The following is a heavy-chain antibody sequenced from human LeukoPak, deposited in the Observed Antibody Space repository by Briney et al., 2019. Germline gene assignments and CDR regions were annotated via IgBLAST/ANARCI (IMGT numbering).Heavy chain of an antibody. CDR3: ASNWNYIRGYGMDV. V-gene: IGHV3-7*01. J-gene: IGHJ6*02. CDR1: GFTFNSCW. CDR2: INQDGTEK. Sequence: GGSLRLSCAASGFTFNSCWVSWVRQAPGKRLQWVANINQDGTEKHYVDSVRGRFSISRDNAKNSLYLQMNSLRAEDTAVYYCASNWNYIRGYGMDVWGQGTTVTVSS. D-gene: IGHD1-20*01.